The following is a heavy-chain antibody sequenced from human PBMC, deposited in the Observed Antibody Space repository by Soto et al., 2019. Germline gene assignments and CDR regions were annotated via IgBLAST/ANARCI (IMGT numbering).Heavy chain of an antibody. CDR3: VRDMTRTVVPSVDY. CDR2: IIPISGAA. J-gene: IGHJ4*02. Sequence: QVQLVQSGAEVKKPGSSVKVSCKASGGTFSNYVVNWVRQAPGQGLEWMGRIIPISGAANYAQKFQGRVTITADKSTGASYMELSSLRSEDAAVYYCVRDMTRTVVPSVDYLGQGTLVTVSS. V-gene: IGHV1-69*06. D-gene: IGHD1-7*01. CDR1: GGTFSNYV.